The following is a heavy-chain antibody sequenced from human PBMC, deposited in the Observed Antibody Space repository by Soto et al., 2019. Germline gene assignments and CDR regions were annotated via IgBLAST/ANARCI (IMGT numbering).Heavy chain of an antibody. CDR3: AKGVACGGGDCYGGVFDY. V-gene: IGHV3-23*01. D-gene: IGHD2-21*01. CDR1: GFTFSSYA. J-gene: IGHJ4*02. Sequence: GGSLRLSCAASGFTFSSYAMSWVRQAPGKGLEWVSAISGSGGSTYYADSVKGRFTISRDNSKNTLYLQRNSLRAEDTAVYYCAKGVACGGGDCYGGVFDYWGQGTLVTVSS. CDR2: ISGSGGST.